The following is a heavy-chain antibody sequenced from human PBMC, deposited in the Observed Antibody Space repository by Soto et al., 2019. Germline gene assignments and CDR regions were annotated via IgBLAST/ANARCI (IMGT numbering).Heavy chain of an antibody. D-gene: IGHD3-3*01. Sequence: PSETMSRTCTVSVGSIRSSSYYWGWIRHPPWQGLYWIVSLYYSGSTYYKPSLKSRVTISVDTYKNQFSLKLSSVTAADTAVYYCARAYYDFWRGSVRGVGSFDYWGQGTLVTVSS. CDR1: VGSIRSSSYY. CDR3: ARAYYDFWRGSVRGVGSFDY. J-gene: IGHJ4*02. V-gene: IGHV4-39*01. CDR2: LYYSGST.